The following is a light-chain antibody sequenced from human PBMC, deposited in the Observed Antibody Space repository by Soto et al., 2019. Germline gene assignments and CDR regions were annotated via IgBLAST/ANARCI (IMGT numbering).Light chain of an antibody. Sequence: QSALTQPPSASGSLGQSVTISCTGTSSDVGGYNYVSWYQQHPGKAPKFMIYEVTKRPSGVPDRFSGSKSGNTASLTVSGLQAEDEADYYCTSYAGNNKLLFGGGTKLTVL. CDR2: EVT. J-gene: IGLJ2*01. V-gene: IGLV2-8*01. CDR3: TSYAGNNKLL. CDR1: SSDVGGYNY.